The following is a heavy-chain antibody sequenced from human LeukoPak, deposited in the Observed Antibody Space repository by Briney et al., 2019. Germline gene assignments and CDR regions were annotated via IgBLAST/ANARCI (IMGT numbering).Heavy chain of an antibody. V-gene: IGHV1-18*01. CDR1: GYTFTSYG. J-gene: IGHJ6*03. CDR2: ISAYNGNT. D-gene: IGHD3-22*01. Sequence: ASVKVSCKASGYTFTSYGISWVRQAPGQGLEWMGWISAYNGNTNYAQKLQGRVTMTTDTSTSTAYMELRSLRSDDTAVYYCARESDYYDSSGYYGGVYYYYMDVWGKGTTVTVSS. CDR3: ARESDYYDSSGYYGGVYYYYMDV.